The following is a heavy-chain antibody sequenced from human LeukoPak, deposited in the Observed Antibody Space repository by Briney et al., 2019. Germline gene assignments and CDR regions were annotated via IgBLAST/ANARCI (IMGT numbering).Heavy chain of an antibody. J-gene: IGHJ5*02. CDR1: GGPFSGYY. V-gene: IGHV4-34*01. CDR2: INHSGST. Sequence: PSETLSLTCAVYGGPFSGYYWSWIRQPPGKGLEWIGEINHSGSTNYNPSLKSRVTISVDTSKNQFSLKLSSVTAADTAVYYCARRITMVRGVIRSFDPWGQGTLVTVSS. CDR3: ARRITMVRGVIRSFDP. D-gene: IGHD3-10*01.